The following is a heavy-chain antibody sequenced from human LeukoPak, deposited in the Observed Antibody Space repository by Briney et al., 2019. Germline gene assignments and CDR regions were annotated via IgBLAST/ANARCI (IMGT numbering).Heavy chain of an antibody. CDR1: GGSISSYY. CDR2: IYYSGST. CDR3: ARSYSYGPHYYYYYYMDV. J-gene: IGHJ6*03. V-gene: IGHV4-59*01. Sequence: SETLSLTCTVSGGSISSYYWSWIRQPPGRGLEWIGYIYYSGSTNYNPSLKSRVTISVDTSKNQFSLKLSSVTAADTAVYYCARSYSYGPHYYYYYYMDVWGKGTTVTVSS. D-gene: IGHD5-18*01.